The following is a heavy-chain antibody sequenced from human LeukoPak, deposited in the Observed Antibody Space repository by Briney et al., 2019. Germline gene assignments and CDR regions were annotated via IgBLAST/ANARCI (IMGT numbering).Heavy chain of an antibody. D-gene: IGHD6-19*01. V-gene: IGHV3-20*04. CDR3: AKDSGPYASGWYWFDP. CDR1: GFTFDDYG. J-gene: IGHJ5*02. Sequence: GGSLRLSCAASGFTFDDYGMSWVRQAPGKGLEWVSGINWNGGSTGYADSVKGRFTISRDNAKNSLYLQTNSLRAEDTAVYFCAKDSGPYASGWYWFDPWGQGTLVTVSS. CDR2: INWNGGST.